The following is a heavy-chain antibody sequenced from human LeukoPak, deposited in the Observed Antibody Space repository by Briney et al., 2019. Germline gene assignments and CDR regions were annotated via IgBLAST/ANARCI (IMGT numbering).Heavy chain of an antibody. Sequence: GGSLRLSCASSGFTFDDYGMSWVRQAPGKGLEWVSGINWNGGSTASADSVKGRFTISRDNAKNSLYLQMNSLRAEDTAFYYCARDRGGWTFDNWGQGTLVTVSS. CDR3: ARDRGGWTFDN. D-gene: IGHD6-19*01. CDR2: INWNGGST. CDR1: GFTFDDYG. V-gene: IGHV3-20*04. J-gene: IGHJ4*02.